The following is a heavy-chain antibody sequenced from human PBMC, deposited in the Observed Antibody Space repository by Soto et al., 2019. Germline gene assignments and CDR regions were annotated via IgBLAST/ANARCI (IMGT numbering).Heavy chain of an antibody. CDR2: IGTAGDT. CDR1: GFTFSSYD. D-gene: IGHD6-19*01. CDR3: ARGGSSGWVFDY. Sequence: GGSLRLSCAASGFTFSSYDMHWVRQATGKGLEWVSAIGTAGDTYYPGSVKGRFTISRENAKNSLYLQMNSLRAEDTAVYYCARGGSSGWVFDYWGQGTLVTVSS. V-gene: IGHV3-13*01. J-gene: IGHJ4*02.